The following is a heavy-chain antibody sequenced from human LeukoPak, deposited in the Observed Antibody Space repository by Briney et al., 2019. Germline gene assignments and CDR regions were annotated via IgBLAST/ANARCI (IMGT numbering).Heavy chain of an antibody. Sequence: ASVKVSCKASGYTFTSYDINWVRQATGQGLEWMGWMNTNSGNTGYAQKFQGRVTMTRNTSISTAYMELSSLRSEDTAVYYCAGSYYYDSSGYFPDAFDIWGQGTMVTVSS. CDR2: MNTNSGNT. CDR3: AGSYYYDSSGYFPDAFDI. D-gene: IGHD3-22*01. V-gene: IGHV1-8*01. J-gene: IGHJ3*02. CDR1: GYTFTSYD.